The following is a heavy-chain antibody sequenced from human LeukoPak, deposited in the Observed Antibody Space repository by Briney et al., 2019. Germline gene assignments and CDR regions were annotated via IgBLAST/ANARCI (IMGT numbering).Heavy chain of an antibody. D-gene: IGHD6-13*01. CDR1: GFTFSSYS. Sequence: GSLRLSCAASGFTFSSYSMNWVRQAPGKGLEWIGYIYYSGSTNYNPSLKSRVTISVDTSKNQFSLKLSSVTAADTAVYYCARVGIAAAGISWFDPWGQGTLVTVSS. J-gene: IGHJ5*02. CDR3: ARVGIAAAGISWFDP. CDR2: IYYSGST. V-gene: IGHV4-59*01.